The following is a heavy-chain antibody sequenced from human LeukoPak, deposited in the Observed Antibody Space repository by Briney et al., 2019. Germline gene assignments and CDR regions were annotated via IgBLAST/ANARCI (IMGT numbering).Heavy chain of an antibody. J-gene: IGHJ5*02. CDR3: ARELGSIAVAGLNWFDP. V-gene: IGHV4-4*07. CDR2: IYTSGST. D-gene: IGHD6-19*01. CDR1: GGSISSYY. Sequence: SETLSLTCTVSGGSISSYYWSWIRQPAGKGLEWIGRIYTSGSTNYNPSLKSRVTMSVDTSKNQFSMKLSSVTAADTAVYYCARELGSIAVAGLNWFDPWGQGTLVTVSS.